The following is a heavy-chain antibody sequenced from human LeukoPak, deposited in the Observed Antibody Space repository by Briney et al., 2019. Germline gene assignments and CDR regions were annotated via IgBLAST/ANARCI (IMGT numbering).Heavy chain of an antibody. Sequence: HPGGSLRLSCATSGFSFSSYAMSWVRQAPGKGLEWVSAMSSSDDGRYYAASVRGRFTISRDTSRSTLYLQMNSLRAEDAAVYYCAKAPVTSCRGAFCYPFDYWGQGTLSPSPQ. CDR1: GFSFSSYA. V-gene: IGHV3-23*01. D-gene: IGHD2-15*01. CDR2: MSSSDDGR. CDR3: AKAPVTSCRGAFCYPFDY. J-gene: IGHJ4*02.